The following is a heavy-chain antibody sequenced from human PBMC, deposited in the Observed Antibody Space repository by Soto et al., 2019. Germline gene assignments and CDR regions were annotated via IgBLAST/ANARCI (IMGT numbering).Heavy chain of an antibody. Sequence: SETLSLTCTVSGGSISSYYWSWIRQPPGKGLEWIGYIYYSGSTNYNPSLKSRVTISVDTSKNQFSLKLSSVTAADTAVYYCARDVLHGDLYSWFDPWGQGTLVTVSS. CDR2: IYYSGST. J-gene: IGHJ5*02. CDR3: ARDVLHGDLYSWFDP. V-gene: IGHV4-59*01. D-gene: IGHD4-17*01. CDR1: GGSISSYY.